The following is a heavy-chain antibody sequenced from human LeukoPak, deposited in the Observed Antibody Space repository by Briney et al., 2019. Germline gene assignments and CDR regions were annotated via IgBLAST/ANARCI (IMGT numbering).Heavy chain of an antibody. J-gene: IGHJ5*02. Sequence: ASVKASCTASGYTFTSYYMHWVRQAPGQGLEWMGIINPSGGSTSYAQKFQGRVTMTRDTSTSTVYMELSSLRSEDTAVYYCARDVDPSYDPTAWFDPWGQGTLVTVSS. D-gene: IGHD5-18*01. CDR3: ARDVDPSYDPTAWFDP. CDR2: INPSGGST. V-gene: IGHV1-46*01. CDR1: GYTFTSYY.